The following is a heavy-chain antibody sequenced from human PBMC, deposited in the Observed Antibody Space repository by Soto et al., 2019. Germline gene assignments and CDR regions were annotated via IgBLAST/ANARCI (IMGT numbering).Heavy chain of an antibody. D-gene: IGHD2-15*01. Sequence: SETLSLTCTVSGGSISSGGYYWSWIRQHPGKGLEWIGYIYYSGSTYYNPSLKSRVTISVDTSKNQFSLKLSSVTAADTAVYYCARDHEGYCSGGSCRYDHYFDYWGQGTLVTVSS. CDR1: GGSISSGGYY. J-gene: IGHJ4*02. CDR2: IYYSGST. V-gene: IGHV4-31*03. CDR3: ARDHEGYCSGGSCRYDHYFDY.